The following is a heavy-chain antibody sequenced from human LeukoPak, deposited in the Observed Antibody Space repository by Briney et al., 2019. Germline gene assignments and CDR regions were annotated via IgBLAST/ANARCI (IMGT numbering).Heavy chain of an antibody. V-gene: IGHV1-69*05. Sequence: SVTVSCKASGGTFSSYAISWVRQAPGQGLEWMGGIIPIFGTANYAQKFQGRVTITTDESTSTAYMELSSLRSEDPAVYYCASALYDSSGYYSGYWGQGTLVTVSS. CDR2: IIPIFGTA. CDR3: ASALYDSSGYYSGY. D-gene: IGHD3-22*01. CDR1: GGTFSSYA. J-gene: IGHJ4*02.